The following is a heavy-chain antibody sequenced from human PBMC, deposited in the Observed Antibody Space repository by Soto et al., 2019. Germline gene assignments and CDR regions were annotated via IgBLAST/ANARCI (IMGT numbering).Heavy chain of an antibody. CDR1: GFMFSSAW. J-gene: IGHJ4*02. Sequence: EVQVVESGGDLVEPGGSLRLSCVTSGFMFSSAWMSWVRQAPGKGLEWVARIKSTKDGGARDYAAPVNGRFSISREDSKSTVYLQMNSLRVEDTALYYCVEGWNDFWGQGTLVTVSS. V-gene: IGHV3-15*01. CDR3: VEGWNDF. CDR2: IKSTKDGGAR. D-gene: IGHD1-1*01.